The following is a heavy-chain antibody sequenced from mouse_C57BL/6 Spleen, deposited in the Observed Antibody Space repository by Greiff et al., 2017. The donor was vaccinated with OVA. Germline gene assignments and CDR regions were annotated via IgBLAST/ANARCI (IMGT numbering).Heavy chain of an antibody. Sequence: EVKLVESEGGLVQPGSSMKLSCTASGFTFSDYYMAWVRQVPEKGLEWVANINYDGSSTYYLDSLKSRFIISRDNAKNILYLQMSSLKSEDTATYYCARSWHYYAMDYWGQGTSVTVSS. CDR3: ARSWHYYAMDY. CDR1: GFTFSDYY. V-gene: IGHV5-16*01. CDR2: INYDGSST. J-gene: IGHJ4*01.